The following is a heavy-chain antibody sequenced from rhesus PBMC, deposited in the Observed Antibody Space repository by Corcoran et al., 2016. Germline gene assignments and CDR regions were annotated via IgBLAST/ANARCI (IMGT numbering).Heavy chain of an antibody. D-gene: IGHD1-44*01. CDR1: GFSLSTSGMR. Sequence: QVTLKESGPALVKPTQTLTLTCTFSGFSLSTSGMRVSWIRQPPGKALEWLGRIDWDDDKYYNTSMKSRLTISNDTSKNQVVLTMTNMDPMDTATYYCARSFPSAYSSLDVWGRGVLVTVSS. CDR2: IDWDDDK. V-gene: IGHV2S2*01. CDR3: ARSFPSAYSSLDV. J-gene: IGHJ5-2*02.